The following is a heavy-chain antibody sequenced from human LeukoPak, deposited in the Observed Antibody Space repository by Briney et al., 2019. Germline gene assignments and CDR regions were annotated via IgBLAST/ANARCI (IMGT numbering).Heavy chain of an antibody. CDR1: GFTFKNYW. CDR3: LTIVETTIDGFDI. Sequence: QPGGSLRLSCAASGFTFKNYWMHWVRQAPGKGPVWVSRINDGGSSATYADSVKGRFTISRDDAKNTLYLQMNSLRAEDTAVYYCLTIVETTIDGFDIWGQGAMVTVSS. V-gene: IGHV3-74*01. D-gene: IGHD1-26*01. J-gene: IGHJ3*02. CDR2: INDGGSSA.